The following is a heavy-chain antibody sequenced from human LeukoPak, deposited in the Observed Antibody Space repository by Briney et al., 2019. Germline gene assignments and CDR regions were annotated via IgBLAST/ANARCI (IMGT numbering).Heavy chain of an antibody. Sequence: GGSLRPSCAAAGFTVSSNYMSWVRQAPGKGLEWVSVIYSGGSTYYADSVKGRFTISRDNSKNTLYLQMNSLRAEDTAVYYCARGADCSSTSCYAYWGQGTLVTVSS. D-gene: IGHD2-2*01. CDR3: ARGADCSSTSCYAY. CDR1: GFTVSSNY. J-gene: IGHJ4*02. V-gene: IGHV3-53*01. CDR2: IYSGGST.